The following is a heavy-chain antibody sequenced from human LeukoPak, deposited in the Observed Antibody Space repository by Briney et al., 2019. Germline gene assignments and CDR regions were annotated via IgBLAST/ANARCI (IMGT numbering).Heavy chain of an antibody. D-gene: IGHD2-2*01. CDR2: IIPIFGTA. V-gene: IGHV1-69*13. Sequence: ASVKVSCKASGGTFSSYAISWARQAPGQGLDWMGGIIPIFGTANYAQKFQGRVTITADESTSTAYMELSSLRSEDTAVYYCARGWETGPRVVPAAMGYFDYWGQGTLVTVSS. J-gene: IGHJ4*02. CDR1: GGTFSSYA. CDR3: ARGWETGPRVVPAAMGYFDY.